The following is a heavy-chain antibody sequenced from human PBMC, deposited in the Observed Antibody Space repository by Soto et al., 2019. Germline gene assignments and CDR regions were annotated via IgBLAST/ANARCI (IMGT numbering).Heavy chain of an antibody. CDR2: IDAGNGNT. V-gene: IGHV1-3*01. Sequence: QVQLVQSGAEVKKPGASVKVSCKASGYTFTRNAIHWVRQAPGQRLEWIGKIDAGNGNTKYSQKFQDRVTITRDTSASAAYMELRTLRSEDTSIYYCARTETAYSRFDFWGPGTLVTVSS. CDR3: ARTETAYSRFDF. CDR1: GYTFTRNA. J-gene: IGHJ4*02. D-gene: IGHD3-9*01.